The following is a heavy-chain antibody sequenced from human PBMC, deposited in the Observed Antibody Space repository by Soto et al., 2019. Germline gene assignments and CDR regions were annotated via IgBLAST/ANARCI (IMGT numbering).Heavy chain of an antibody. CDR3: AKDRRITIFGVVITHTGGIDY. Sequence: GGSLRLSCAASGFTFSSYAMSWVRQAPGKGLEWVSAISGSGGSTYYADSVKGRFTISRDNSKNTLYLQMNSLRAEDTAVYYCAKDRRITIFGVVITHTGGIDYWGQGTLVTVSS. V-gene: IGHV3-23*01. CDR2: ISGSGGST. D-gene: IGHD3-3*01. CDR1: GFTFSSYA. J-gene: IGHJ4*02.